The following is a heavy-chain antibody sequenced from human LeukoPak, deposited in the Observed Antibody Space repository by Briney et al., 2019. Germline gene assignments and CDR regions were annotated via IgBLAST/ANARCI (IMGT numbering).Heavy chain of an antibody. Sequence: ASVKVSCKASGYTFTSYGISWVRQAPGQGLEWMGWISAYNGNTNYAQKLQGRVTMTTDTSTSTAYMELRSLRSDDTAVYYCARDIPFLYCSSTSCQRGVDYWGQGTLVTVSS. D-gene: IGHD2-2*01. CDR3: ARDIPFLYCSSTSCQRGVDY. CDR1: GYTFTSYG. V-gene: IGHV1-18*01. CDR2: ISAYNGNT. J-gene: IGHJ4*02.